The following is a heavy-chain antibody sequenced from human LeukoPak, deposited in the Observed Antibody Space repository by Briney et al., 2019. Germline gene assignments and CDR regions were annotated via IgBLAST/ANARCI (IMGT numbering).Heavy chain of an antibody. J-gene: IGHJ6*03. CDR3: ATTSCYRVCYYYMDV. CDR2: IIPILGIA. CDR1: GGTFSSYA. V-gene: IGHV1-69*04. D-gene: IGHD2-2*01. Sequence: SVKVSCKASGGTFSSYAISWVRQAPGQGLEWMGRIIPILGIANYAQKFQGRVTITADESTSTAYMELSSLRSEDTAVYYCATTSCYRVCYYYMDVWGKGTTVTVSS.